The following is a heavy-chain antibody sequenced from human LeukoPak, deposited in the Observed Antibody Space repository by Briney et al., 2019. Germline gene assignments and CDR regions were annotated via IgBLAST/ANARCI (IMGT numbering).Heavy chain of an antibody. CDR3: ARAFYSSSWYHKEDFFDY. J-gene: IGHJ4*02. CDR1: GYSISSGYY. CDR2: INHSGST. D-gene: IGHD6-13*01. Sequence: SETLSLTCTVSGYSISSGYYWGWIRQPPGKGLEWIGEINHSGSTNYNPSLKSRVTISVDTSKNQFSLKLSSVTAADTAVYYCARAFYSSSWYHKEDFFDYWGQGTPVTVSS. V-gene: IGHV4-38-2*02.